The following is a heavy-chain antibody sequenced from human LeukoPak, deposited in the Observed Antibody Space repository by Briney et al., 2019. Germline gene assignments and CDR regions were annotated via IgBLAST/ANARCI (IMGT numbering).Heavy chain of an antibody. Sequence: ASVKVSCKASGYTFTSYYMHWVRQAPGQGLEWMGIINPSGGSTSYAQKFQGRVTMTRDTSTSTVYMELSSLRSEDTAVYYCARDGHYYDSSGYLVPSEYSDYWGQGTLVTVSS. J-gene: IGHJ4*02. CDR3: ARDGHYYDSSGYLVPSEYSDY. CDR1: GYTFTSYY. V-gene: IGHV1-46*01. D-gene: IGHD3-22*01. CDR2: INPSGGST.